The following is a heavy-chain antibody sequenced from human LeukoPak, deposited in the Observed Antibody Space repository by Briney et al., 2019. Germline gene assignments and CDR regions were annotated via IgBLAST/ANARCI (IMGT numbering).Heavy chain of an antibody. CDR1: GFTFSSYS. CDR2: ISSSSSYI. CDR3: ARFNSSGGYFDY. Sequence: GGSLRLSCAASGFTFSSYSMNWVRQAPGKGLEWVSSISSSSSYIYYADSVKGRFTISRDNAKNSLYLQMNSLRAEDTAVYYCARFNSSGGYFDYWGQGTLVTVSS. J-gene: IGHJ4*02. D-gene: IGHD3-22*01. V-gene: IGHV3-21*01.